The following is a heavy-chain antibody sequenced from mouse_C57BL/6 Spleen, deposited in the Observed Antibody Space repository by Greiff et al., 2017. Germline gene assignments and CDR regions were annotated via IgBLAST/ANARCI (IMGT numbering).Heavy chain of an antibody. CDR3: ARGDWDENYAMDY. J-gene: IGHJ4*01. D-gene: IGHD4-1*01. Sequence: EVKVEESEGGLVQPGSSMKLSCTASGFTFSDYYMAWVRQVPEKGLEWVANINYDGSSTYYLDSLKSRFIISRDNAKNILYLQMSSLKSEDTATYYCARGDWDENYAMDYWGQGTSVTVSS. CDR1: GFTFSDYY. V-gene: IGHV5-16*01. CDR2: INYDGSST.